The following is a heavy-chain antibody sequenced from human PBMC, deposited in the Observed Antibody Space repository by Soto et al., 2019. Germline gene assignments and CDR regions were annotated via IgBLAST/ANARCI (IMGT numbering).Heavy chain of an antibody. CDR2: ISSSSSYI. CDR3: ARSLRPILTGYDYYYGMDV. Sequence: PGGSLRLSCAASGFTFSSYSMNWVRQAPGKGLEWVSSISSSSSYIYYADSVKGRFTISRDNAKNSLYLQMNSLRAEDTAVYYCARSLRPILTGYDYYYGMDVWGQGTTVTVSS. CDR1: GFTFSSYS. J-gene: IGHJ6*02. V-gene: IGHV3-21*01. D-gene: IGHD3-9*01.